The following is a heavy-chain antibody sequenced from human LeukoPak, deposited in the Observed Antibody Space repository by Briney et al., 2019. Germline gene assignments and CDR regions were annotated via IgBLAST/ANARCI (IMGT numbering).Heavy chain of an antibody. J-gene: IGHJ6*02. CDR2: IYYSGRT. CDR3: ARPEAANYYYGMDV. V-gene: IGHV4-39*01. CDR1: GGSISSSSYY. Sequence: SETLSLTCTVSGGSISSSSYYWGWIRQPPGKGLEWIGSIYYSGRTYYNPSLKSRVTISVDTSKNQFSLKLSSVTAADTAVYYCARPEAANYYYGMDVWGQGTTVTVSS.